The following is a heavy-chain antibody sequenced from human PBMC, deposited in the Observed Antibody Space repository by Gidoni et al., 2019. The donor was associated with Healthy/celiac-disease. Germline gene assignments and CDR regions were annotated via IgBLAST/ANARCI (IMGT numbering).Heavy chain of an antibody. V-gene: IGHV4-38-2*01. J-gene: IGHJ3*02. CDR2: IYHSGST. Sequence: QVQLQESGPGLVKPSETLSLTCPVSGYSISRGYYWGWIRQPPGKGLEWIGSIYHSGSTYYNPSLKSRVTISVDTSKNQFSLKLSSVTAADTAVYYCARGGFLEWLLMAFDIWGQGTMVTVSS. D-gene: IGHD3-3*01. CDR3: ARGGFLEWLLMAFDI. CDR1: GYSISRGYY.